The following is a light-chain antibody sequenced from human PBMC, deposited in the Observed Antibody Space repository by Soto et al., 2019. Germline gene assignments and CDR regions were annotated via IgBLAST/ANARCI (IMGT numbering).Light chain of an antibody. V-gene: IGKV3-20*01. CDR2: DAS. CDR1: QTVRNNY. CDR3: QQFSRYPLT. J-gene: IGKJ4*01. Sequence: VMTQSPATLSVSPGERATLSCRASQTVRNNYLAWYQQKPGQAPRLLXYDASSSATGIPDRFSGGGSGTNFTLTISRLDPEDLALYYCQQFSRYPLTFGGGTKVEIK.